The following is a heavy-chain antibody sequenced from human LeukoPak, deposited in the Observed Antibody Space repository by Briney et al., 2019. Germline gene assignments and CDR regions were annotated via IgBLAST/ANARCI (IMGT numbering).Heavy chain of an antibody. J-gene: IGHJ4*02. CDR3: AKDRVGAGGYYFDY. CDR2: ISYDGSNK. D-gene: IGHD1-26*01. V-gene: IGHV3-30*18. Sequence: PGRSLRLSCAASGFTFSSYGMHWVRQAPGKGLEWVAVISYDGSNKYYADSVKGRFTISRDNSKNMLYLQMNSLRAEDTAVYYCAKDRVGAGGYYFDYWGQGTLVTVSS. CDR1: GFTFSSYG.